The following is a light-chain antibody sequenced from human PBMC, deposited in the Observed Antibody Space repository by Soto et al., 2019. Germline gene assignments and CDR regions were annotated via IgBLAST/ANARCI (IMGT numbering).Light chain of an antibody. J-gene: IGLJ2*01. Sequence: SYELSQPPSLSVSPGQTASIPCSGDRLGNKYVCWYQQKPGQSPVLVIYQDTKRPSGIPERFSGSNSGNTATLTISGTQAMDEADYYCQAWDGSTVVFGGRTKLTVL. CDR2: QDT. V-gene: IGLV3-1*01. CDR1: RLGNKY. CDR3: QAWDGSTVV.